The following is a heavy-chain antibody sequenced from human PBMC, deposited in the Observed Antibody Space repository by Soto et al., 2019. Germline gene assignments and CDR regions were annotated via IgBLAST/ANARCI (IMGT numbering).Heavy chain of an antibody. V-gene: IGHV3-11*01. J-gene: IGHJ3*02. Sequence: GGSLRLSCAASGFTFRDYYMTWIRQAPGKGLEWVSYISSSGTGIYYPDSVKGRFTISRDNAKNALYLQMSSLRAEDTAVYYCARAYSDAFDIWGQGTIVTVSS. CDR2: ISSSGTGI. CDR1: GFTFRDYY. D-gene: IGHD2-15*01. CDR3: ARAYSDAFDI.